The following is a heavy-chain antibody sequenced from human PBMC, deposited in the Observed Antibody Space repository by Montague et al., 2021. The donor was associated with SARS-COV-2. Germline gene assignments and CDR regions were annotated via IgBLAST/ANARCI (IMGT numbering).Heavy chain of an antibody. CDR3: ARGPSDTYYYNGMDV. V-gene: IGHV2-70*11. CDR2: IDWDGDK. CDR1: GFSLNTNGVG. Sequence: PALVKPTQTLTLTCTFSGFSLNTNGVGVGWIRQPPGKALEWLARIDWDGDKYYNTSLKSRLTTSKDTSKNLVVLTMTNMDPVDTATYYCARGPSDTYYYNGMDVWGRGTTVTVSS. J-gene: IGHJ6*02.